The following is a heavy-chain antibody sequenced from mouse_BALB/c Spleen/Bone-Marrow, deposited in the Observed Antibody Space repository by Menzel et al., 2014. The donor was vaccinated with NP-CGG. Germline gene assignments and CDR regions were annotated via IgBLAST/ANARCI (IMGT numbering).Heavy chain of an antibody. J-gene: IGHJ3*01. Sequence: EVQGVESGGGLVQPGGSLKLSCAASGFDFSRYWMTWVRQAPGKGLEWIGEINPDSSTINYTPSLKDKFIISRDSAKNTLYLQMSKVRSEDTALYYCAKNYYYGYVAYWGQGTLVTVSA. V-gene: IGHV4-1*02. CDR3: AKNYYYGYVAY. CDR2: INPDSSTI. CDR1: GFDFSRYW. D-gene: IGHD1-2*01.